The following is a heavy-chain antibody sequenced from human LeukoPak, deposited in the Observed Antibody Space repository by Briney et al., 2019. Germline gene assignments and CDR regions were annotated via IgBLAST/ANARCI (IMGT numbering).Heavy chain of an antibody. CDR2: IYTSGST. CDR1: GGSISSGSYY. J-gene: IGHJ4*02. Sequence: MPSETLSLTCTVSGGSISSGSYYWSWIRQPAGKGLEWIGRIYTSGSTNYNPSLKSRVTISVDTSKNQFSLKLSSVTAADTAVYYCARGFRDGYNQYYFDYWGQGTLVTVSS. D-gene: IGHD5-24*01. V-gene: IGHV4-61*02. CDR3: ARGFRDGYNQYYFDY.